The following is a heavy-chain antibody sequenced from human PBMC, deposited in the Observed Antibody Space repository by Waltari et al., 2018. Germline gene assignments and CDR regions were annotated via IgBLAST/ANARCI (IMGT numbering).Heavy chain of an antibody. CDR2: INHSGST. CDR1: GGSFSGYY. V-gene: IGHV4-34*01. D-gene: IGHD6-19*01. CDR3: AISTPGIAVALDY. J-gene: IGHJ4*02. Sequence: QVQLQQWGAGLLKPSETLSLTCAVYGGSFSGYYWSWIRQPPGKGLEWIGEINHSGSTNYNPSLKSRVTISVDTSKNQVSLNLNSVTAADTARYFCAISTPGIAVALDYWGQGIPVTVSS.